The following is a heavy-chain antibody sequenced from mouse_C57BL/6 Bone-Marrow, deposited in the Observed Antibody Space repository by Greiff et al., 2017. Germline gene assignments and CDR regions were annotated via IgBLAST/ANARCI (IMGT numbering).Heavy chain of an antibody. V-gene: IGHV1-64*01. D-gene: IGHD2-4*01. CDR2: IHPNSGST. CDR1: GYTFTSYW. CDR3: ARADDYGISYFDV. J-gene: IGHJ1*03. Sequence: VQLRQPGAELVKPGASVKLSCKASGYTFTSYWMHWVKQRPGQGLEWIGMIHPNSGSTNYNEKFKSKATLTVDKSSSTAYMQLSSLTSEDSAVYYCARADDYGISYFDVWGTGTTVTVSS.